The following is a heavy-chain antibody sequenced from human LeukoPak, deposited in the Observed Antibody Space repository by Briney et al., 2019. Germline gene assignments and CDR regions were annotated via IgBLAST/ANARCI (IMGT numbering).Heavy chain of an antibody. V-gene: IGHV3-21*01. CDR3: ARDLTTSITMIVVVGPYYFDY. D-gene: IGHD3-22*01. CDR2: ISSSSSYI. Sequence: GGSLRLSCAASGFTFDDYGMSWVRQAPGKGLEWVSSISSSSSYIYYADSVKGRFTISRDNAKNSLYLQMNSLRAEDTAVYYCARDLTTSITMIVVVGPYYFDYWGQGTLVTVSS. CDR1: GFTFDDYG. J-gene: IGHJ4*02.